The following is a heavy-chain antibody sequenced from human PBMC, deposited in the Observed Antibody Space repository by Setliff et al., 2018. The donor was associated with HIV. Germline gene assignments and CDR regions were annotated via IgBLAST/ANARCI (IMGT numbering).Heavy chain of an antibody. D-gene: IGHD2-2*01. CDR2: IHNSGTT. V-gene: IGHV4-30-4*08. Sequence: SETLSLTCTVSDASITADTFYWNWLRQPPGKGPEWIGYIHNSGTTHYNPAFESRLIISLDMSNNRFSLKLNSVTAADTAVYYCARGSCSTISCSLRVGNDAFDIWGQGTMVTVSS. CDR1: DASITADTFY. J-gene: IGHJ3*02. CDR3: ARGSCSTISCSLRVGNDAFDI.